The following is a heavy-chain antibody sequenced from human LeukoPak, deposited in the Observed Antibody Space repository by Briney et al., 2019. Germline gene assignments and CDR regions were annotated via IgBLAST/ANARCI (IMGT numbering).Heavy chain of an antibody. CDR2: ISGSGGST. J-gene: IGHJ4*02. V-gene: IGHV3-23*01. CDR3: AKDKRLLWFGHDY. CDR1: GFTFSSYA. D-gene: IGHD3-10*01. Sequence: SGGSLRLSCAASGFTFSSYAMSWVRQAPGKGLEWVSAISGSGGSTYYADSVKGRFTISRDNSKNTLYLQMNSLRAEDTAVYYCAKDKRLLWFGHDYWGQGTLVTVSS.